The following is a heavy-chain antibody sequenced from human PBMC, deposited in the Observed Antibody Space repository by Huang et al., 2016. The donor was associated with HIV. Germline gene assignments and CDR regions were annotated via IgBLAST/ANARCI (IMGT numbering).Heavy chain of an antibody. V-gene: IGHV1-46*01. J-gene: IGHJ3*02. CDR1: GYIFTSHY. CDR3: ARRNLQTSGTYLNAFDI. Sequence: QVQLVQSGAEVKKPGASVKVSCKASGYIFTSHYIHWGRQAPGQGLEWIGMINTKDGTTNYAQQFQGRVTVTWVASKNAVDMEVSSLRSEDTALYYSARRNLQTSGTYLNAFDIWGQGSMVAVSS. D-gene: IGHD1-26*01. CDR2: INTKDGTT.